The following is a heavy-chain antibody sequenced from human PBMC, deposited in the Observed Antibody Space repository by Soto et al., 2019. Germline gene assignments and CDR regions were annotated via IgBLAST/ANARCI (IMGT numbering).Heavy chain of an antibody. V-gene: IGHV4-4*02. CDR3: ASRDPGTSVDY. D-gene: IGHD1-7*01. CDR1: GGSFTSNNW. CDR2: IYRTGST. Sequence: PSETLSLTCAVSGGSFTSNNWWTWVRQPPGQGLEWIGEIYRTGSTNYNPSLKSRVTISLDKSENQFSLKVTSLAAADTAVYYCASRDPGTSVDYWGQGTLVTVSS. J-gene: IGHJ4*02.